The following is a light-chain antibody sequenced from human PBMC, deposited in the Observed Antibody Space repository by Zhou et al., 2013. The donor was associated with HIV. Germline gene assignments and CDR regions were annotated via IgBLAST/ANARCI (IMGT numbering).Light chain of an antibody. CDR2: AAS. CDR3: QQWGGSPLNT. J-gene: IGKJ5*01. Sequence: IVLTQFPGTLALSLGDRATLSCRASQSVSSSDLAWYQQKGGQAPRLLIYAASSRATGIPNRFSGSGSGTDFNITITRLEPEDFAVYYCQQWGGSPLNTFGQGTRLEIK. V-gene: IGKV3-20*01. CDR1: QSVSSSD.